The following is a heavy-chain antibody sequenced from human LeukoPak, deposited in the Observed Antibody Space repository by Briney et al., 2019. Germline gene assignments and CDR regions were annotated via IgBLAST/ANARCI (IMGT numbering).Heavy chain of an antibody. CDR1: GGSISSGSYY. CDR2: IYTSGST. J-gene: IGHJ3*02. CDR3: ARVYVAFDI. V-gene: IGHV4-61*02. D-gene: IGHD2-8*01. Sequence: NPSETLSLTCTVSGGSISSGSYYWSWIRQPAGKGLEWIGRIYTSGSTNYNPSLKSRVTISVDTSKNQFSLKLSSVTAADTAVYYCARVYVAFDIWGQGTMVTVSS.